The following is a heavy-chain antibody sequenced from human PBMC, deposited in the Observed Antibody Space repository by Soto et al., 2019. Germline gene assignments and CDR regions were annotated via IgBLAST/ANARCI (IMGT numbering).Heavy chain of an antibody. CDR3: ASGQDCALVRGDIITSRFDP. CDR1: GYKFIDFY. CDR2: INTNSGVT. Sequence: ASVKVSCKASGYKFIDFYMYWVRQAPGQGLEWMGWINTNSGVTKYAPKFQGRVTLTTDTSISTAYVDLSSLTYDDTAIYFCASGQDCALVRGDIITSRFDPWGQGSLVTVSS. J-gene: IGHJ5*02. D-gene: IGHD3-10*01. V-gene: IGHV1-2*02.